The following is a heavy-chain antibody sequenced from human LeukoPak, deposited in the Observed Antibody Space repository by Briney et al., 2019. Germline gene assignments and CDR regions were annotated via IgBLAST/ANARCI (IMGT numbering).Heavy chain of an antibody. V-gene: IGHV4-34*01. J-gene: IGHJ4*02. CDR2: INHSGST. CDR1: GGSFSGYY. Sequence: SETLSLTCAVYGGSFSGYYWSWIRQPPGKGLEWIGEINHSGSTNYNPSLKRRVTISVDTSKNQFSLKLSSVTAADTAVYYCARSSGWPDYWGQGTLVTVSS. CDR3: ARSSGWPDY. D-gene: IGHD6-19*01.